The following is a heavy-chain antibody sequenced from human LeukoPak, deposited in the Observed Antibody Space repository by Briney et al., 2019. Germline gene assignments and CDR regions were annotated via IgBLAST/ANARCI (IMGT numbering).Heavy chain of an antibody. D-gene: IGHD5-18*01. CDR2: IYYSGST. J-gene: IGHJ4*02. V-gene: IGHV4-61*01. Sequence: SETLSLTCTVSGDSISSSNYYWSWIRQPPGKGLEWIGYIYYSGSTNYNPSLKSRVTISVDTSKNQFSLKLSSVTAADTAVYYCARVSGVQLDTAMVGDYWGQGTLVTVSS. CDR1: GDSISSSNYY. CDR3: ARVSGVQLDTAMVGDY.